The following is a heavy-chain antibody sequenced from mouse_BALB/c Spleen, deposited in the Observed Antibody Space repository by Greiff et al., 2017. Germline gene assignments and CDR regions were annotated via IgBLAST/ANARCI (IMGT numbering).Heavy chain of an antibody. D-gene: IGHD3-2*01. V-gene: IGHV1-54*01. CDR1: GYAFTNYL. Sequence: VQLQQSGAELVRPGTSVKVSCKASGYAFTNYLIEWVKQRPGQGLEWIGVINPGSGGTNYNEKFKGKATLTADKSSSTAYMQLSSLTSDDSAVYFCARDSSGYGGVYWGQGTTLTVSS. J-gene: IGHJ2*01. CDR3: ARDSSGYGGVY. CDR2: INPGSGGT.